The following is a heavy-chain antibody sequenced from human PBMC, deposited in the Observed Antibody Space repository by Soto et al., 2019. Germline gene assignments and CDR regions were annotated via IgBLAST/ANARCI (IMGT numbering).Heavy chain of an antibody. J-gene: IGHJ6*02. CDR1: GGTFSSYA. CDR3: ARVKGLRAPIPRDGMDV. Sequence: SVKVSCKASGGTFSSYAISWVRQAPGQGLGWMGGIIPIFGTANYAQKLQGRVTMTTDTSTSTAYMELRSLRSDDTAVYYCARVKGLRAPIPRDGMDVWGQGTTVTVSS. CDR2: IIPIFGTA. V-gene: IGHV1-69*05.